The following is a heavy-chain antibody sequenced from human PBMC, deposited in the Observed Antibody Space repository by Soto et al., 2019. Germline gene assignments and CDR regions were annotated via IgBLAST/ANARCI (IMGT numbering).Heavy chain of an antibody. D-gene: IGHD3-22*01. J-gene: IGHJ4*02. CDR2: IYYSGST. V-gene: IGHV4-30-4*01. CDR1: GGSISSGDYY. Sequence: SETLSLTCTVSGGSISSGDYYWSWIRQPPGKGLEWIGYIYYSGSTYYNPSLKSRVTISVDTSKNQFPLKLSSVTAADTAVYYCARVEVYDNHPFDYWGQGTLVTVSS. CDR3: ARVEVYDNHPFDY.